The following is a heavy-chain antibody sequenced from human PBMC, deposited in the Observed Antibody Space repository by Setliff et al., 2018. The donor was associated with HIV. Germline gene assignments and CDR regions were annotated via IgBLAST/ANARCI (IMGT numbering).Heavy chain of an antibody. V-gene: IGHV4-34*01. CDR1: GGSFSGYY. J-gene: IGHJ6*03. Sequence: SETLSLTCAVYGGSFSGYYWSWIRQPPGKGLEWTGEINHSGSTNYNPCLKSRGTIAVDTSKTQFSLRLRSVTAADTAVYYGARGRDYYGSGSYFNGRANSYYFMDVWGKGTTVTVSS. D-gene: IGHD3-10*01. CDR2: INHSGST. CDR3: ARGRDYYGSGSYFNGRANSYYFMDV.